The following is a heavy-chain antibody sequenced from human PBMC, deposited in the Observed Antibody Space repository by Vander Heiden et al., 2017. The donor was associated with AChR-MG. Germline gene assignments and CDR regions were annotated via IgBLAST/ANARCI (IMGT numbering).Heavy chain of an antibody. CDR2: INHSGST. J-gene: IGHJ4*02. V-gene: IGHV4-34*01. Sequence: QVQLQQWGAGLLKPSATLSLTCAVYGGSFSGYYWSWIRQPPGKGLEWIGEINHSGSTNYNPPLKSRVTISVDTSKNQFSLKLSSVTAADTAVYYCARGVYYGDYNNFDYWGQGTLVTVSS. D-gene: IGHD4-17*01. CDR1: GGSFSGYY. CDR3: ARGVYYGDYNNFDY.